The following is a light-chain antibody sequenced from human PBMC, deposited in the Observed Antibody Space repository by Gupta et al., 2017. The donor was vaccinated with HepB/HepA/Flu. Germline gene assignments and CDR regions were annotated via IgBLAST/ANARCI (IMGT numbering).Light chain of an antibody. CDR3: SSYTSSSIVN. Sequence: QSALTQPPSVSGSPGQSVTISCTGISRDVGSYNRVSWYQQSPGTAPKLMIYEVSNRPSWVPDRFSGSNSGNTASLTISGLQAEDEADYYCSSYTSSSIVNFGGGTKLTVL. CDR1: SRDVGSYNR. V-gene: IGLV2-18*02. CDR2: EVS. J-gene: IGLJ2*01.